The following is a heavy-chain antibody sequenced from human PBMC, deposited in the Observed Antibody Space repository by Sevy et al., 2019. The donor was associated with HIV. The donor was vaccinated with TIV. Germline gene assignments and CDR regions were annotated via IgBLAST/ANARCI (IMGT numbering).Heavy chain of an antibody. CDR1: GLTFNSHA. V-gene: IGHV3-23*01. Sequence: GGSLRLSCAASGLTFNSHAMSWVRQPPGRGLEWVSAISGSGETTVYADSVRGRFTICRDNSKNTLFLVMNSLRAEDTAVYYCAKDYMLNLWRGYFDSWGQGTLVTVSS. J-gene: IGHJ4*02. CDR3: AKDYMLNLWRGYFDS. D-gene: IGHD3-3*01. CDR2: ISGSGETT.